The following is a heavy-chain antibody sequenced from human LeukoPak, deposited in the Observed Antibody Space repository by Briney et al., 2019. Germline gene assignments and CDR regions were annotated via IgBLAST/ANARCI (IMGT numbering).Heavy chain of an antibody. CDR3: TADVPNDDGDYVPIDY. D-gene: IGHD4-17*01. J-gene: IGHJ4*02. CDR1: GFTFSNAW. CDR2: IKSKRDGGTT. V-gene: IGHV3-15*01. Sequence: PGGSLRLSCAVSGFTFSNAWMTWFRQAPGKGLEWVGRIKSKRDGGTTDYAAPGKGRFTISRDDSENTLYLQMNSLKTEDTAAYCCTADVPNDDGDYVPIDYWGQGTLVTVSS.